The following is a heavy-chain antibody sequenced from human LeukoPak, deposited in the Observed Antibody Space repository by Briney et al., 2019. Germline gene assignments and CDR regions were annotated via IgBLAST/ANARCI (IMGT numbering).Heavy chain of an antibody. V-gene: IGHV3-7*01. CDR2: IKEDGSQK. D-gene: IGHD4-17*01. J-gene: IGHJ4*02. CDR1: GFTFSSYA. Sequence: GGSLRLSCAASGFTFSSYAMSWVRQAPGKGLEWVANIKEDGSQKNYVDSVKGRFTISRDNAKNSLYLQIDSLRVEDTAVYFCATARYGDCQWGQGTLVTVSS. CDR3: ATARYGDCQ.